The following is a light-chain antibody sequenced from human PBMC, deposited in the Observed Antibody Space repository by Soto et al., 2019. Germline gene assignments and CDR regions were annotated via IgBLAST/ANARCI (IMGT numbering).Light chain of an antibody. CDR2: GAS. CDR1: LSVSSNY. CDR3: QQSGSSCST. Sequence: IVWTRAPGTLSVSPCERATLTYRASLSVSSNYVAWYQQKPGQAPRLLIYGASSRATGIPDRFSGSGSGTDFTLTISRLELEDFAVYYCQQSGSSCSTFGGGTKVDIK. V-gene: IGKV3-20*01. J-gene: IGKJ4*01.